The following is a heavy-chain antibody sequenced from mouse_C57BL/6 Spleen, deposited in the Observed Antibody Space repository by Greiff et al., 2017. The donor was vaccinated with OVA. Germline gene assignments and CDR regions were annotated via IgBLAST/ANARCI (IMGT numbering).Heavy chain of an antibody. Sequence: VKLMESGPELVKPGASVKLSCKASGYTFTSYDINWVKQRPGQGLEWIGWIYPRDGSTKYNEKFKGKATLTVDTSSSTAYMELHSLTSEDSAVYFCARLTTVVKGYFDVWGTGTTVTVSS. CDR3: ARLTTVVKGYFDV. CDR2: IYPRDGST. J-gene: IGHJ1*03. D-gene: IGHD1-1*01. V-gene: IGHV1-85*01. CDR1: GYTFTSYD.